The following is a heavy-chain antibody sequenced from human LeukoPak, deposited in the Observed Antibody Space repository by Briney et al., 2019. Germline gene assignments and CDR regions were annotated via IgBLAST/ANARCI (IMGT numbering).Heavy chain of an antibody. D-gene: IGHD2-2*01. CDR2: ISSSSSYI. Sequence: GGSLRLSCAASGFTFSSYSMNWVRQAPGKGLEWVSSISSSSSYIYYADSVKGRFTISRDNSKNTLYLQMNSLGAEGTAVYYCAKSGGRYQLLLYYYMDVWGKGTTVTVSS. J-gene: IGHJ6*03. V-gene: IGHV3-21*04. CDR1: GFTFSSYS. CDR3: AKSGGRYQLLLYYYMDV.